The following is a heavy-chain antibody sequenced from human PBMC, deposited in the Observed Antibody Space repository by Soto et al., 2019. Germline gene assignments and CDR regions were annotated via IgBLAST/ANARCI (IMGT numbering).Heavy chain of an antibody. CDR3: AKGFGT. D-gene: IGHD3-10*01. Sequence: QVQLVESGGGVVQPGRSLRLSCAASGFTFSSYGMHWVRQAPGKGLEWVAVISYDGSNKYYADSVKGRFTISRDNSKNTLYLRMNSRRAEDTAVYYCAKGFGTWGPGTLVTVSS. CDR1: GFTFSSYG. J-gene: IGHJ5*02. V-gene: IGHV3-30*18. CDR2: ISYDGSNK.